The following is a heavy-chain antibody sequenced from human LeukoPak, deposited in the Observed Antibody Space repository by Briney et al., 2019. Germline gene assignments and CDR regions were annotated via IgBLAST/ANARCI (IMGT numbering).Heavy chain of an antibody. CDR3: ARAYCGGDCYTWWFDP. D-gene: IGHD2-21*02. J-gene: IGHJ5*02. CDR1: GYTFTSYG. Sequence: GASVKVSCKASGYTFTSYGISWVRQAPGQGLEWMGWISAYNGNTNYAQKLQGRVTMTTDTSTSTAYMELRSLRSDDTAVYYCARAYCGGDCYTWWFDPWGQGTLVTASS. CDR2: ISAYNGNT. V-gene: IGHV1-18*01.